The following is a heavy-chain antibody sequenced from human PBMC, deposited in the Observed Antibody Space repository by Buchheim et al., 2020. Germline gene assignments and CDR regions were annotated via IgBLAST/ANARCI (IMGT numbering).Heavy chain of an antibody. CDR2: INPSSGAT. CDR1: GFTFSSFY. D-gene: IGHD3-22*01. V-gene: IGHV1-2*02. J-gene: IGHJ3*02. Sequence: QVHLVQSGAEVKKPGASVKVSCKTSGFTFSSFYMHWVRQAPGQGLEWMGWINPSSGATNCAQKFQDRVTMTRDTSINTAYMELTRLRSDDTAVYYCAKRFYDYSGYDLWAFDIWGQGT. CDR3: AKRFYDYSGYDLWAFDI.